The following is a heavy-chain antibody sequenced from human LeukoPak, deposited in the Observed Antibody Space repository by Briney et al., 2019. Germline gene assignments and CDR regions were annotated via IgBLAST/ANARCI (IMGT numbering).Heavy chain of an antibody. V-gene: IGHV3-23*01. Sequence: PGGSLRLSCAASGFTFSDYYMSWIRQAPGKGLEWVSAISGSGGSTYYADSVKGRFTISRDNSKNTLYLQMNSLRAEDTAVYYCANGGSYSGYDPSIHFDYWGQGTLVTVSS. CDR3: ANGGSYSGYDPSIHFDY. CDR1: GFTFSDYY. D-gene: IGHD5-12*01. J-gene: IGHJ4*02. CDR2: ISGSGGST.